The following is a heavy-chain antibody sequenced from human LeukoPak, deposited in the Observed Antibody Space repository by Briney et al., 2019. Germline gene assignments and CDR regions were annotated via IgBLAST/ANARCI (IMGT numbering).Heavy chain of an antibody. CDR1: GFTFSSYG. D-gene: IGHD5-18*01. Sequence: PGGSLRLSCAASGFTFSSYGMHWVRQAPGKGLEWVAVIWYDGSNKYYADSVKGQFTISRDNSKNTLYLQMNSLRAEDTAVYYCARDSTPVSKSGYPPDYWGQGTLVTVSS. CDR2: IWYDGSNK. V-gene: IGHV3-33*01. CDR3: ARDSTPVSKSGYPPDY. J-gene: IGHJ4*02.